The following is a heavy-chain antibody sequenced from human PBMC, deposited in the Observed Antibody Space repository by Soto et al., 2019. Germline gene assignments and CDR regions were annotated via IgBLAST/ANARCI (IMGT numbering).Heavy chain of an antibody. CDR2: INSDGSST. CDR1: GFTFSSYW. CDR3: AKIGSGWYAFDI. V-gene: IGHV3-74*01. D-gene: IGHD6-19*01. Sequence: GGSLRLSCAASGFTFSSYWMHWVRQAPGKGLVWVSRINSDGSSTSYADSVKGRFTISRDNAKNTLYLQMNSLRAEDTAVYYWAKIGSGWYAFDIWGQGTMVTVSS. J-gene: IGHJ3*02.